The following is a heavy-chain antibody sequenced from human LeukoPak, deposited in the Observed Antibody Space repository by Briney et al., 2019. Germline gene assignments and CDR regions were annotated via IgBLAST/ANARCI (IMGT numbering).Heavy chain of an antibody. Sequence: GGSLRLSCAASGFTVSSHYMTWVRQAPGKGLEWVSIIYSGGSTYYADSLKGRFTISRDSSKNTVYLQMNSLRAEDTAVYYCARLPSGDVWGQGTTVTVSS. CDR2: IYSGGST. CDR1: GFTVSSHY. J-gene: IGHJ6*02. V-gene: IGHV3-66*04. CDR3: ARLPSGDV.